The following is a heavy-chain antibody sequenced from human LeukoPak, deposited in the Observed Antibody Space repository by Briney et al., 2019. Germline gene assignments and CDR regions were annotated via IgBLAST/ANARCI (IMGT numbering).Heavy chain of an antibody. CDR3: ASDRDGGDY. V-gene: IGHV3-48*03. CDR2: ISSSGSMI. CDR1: GFTFSNYE. J-gene: IGHJ4*02. D-gene: IGHD3-16*01. Sequence: PGGSLRLSCAASGFTFSNYEMNWVRQAPEKGLEWVSYISSSGSMIYYADSVKGRFTISRDNAKNSLYLQMNSLRAEDTAVYYCASDRDGGDYWGQGTLVTVSS.